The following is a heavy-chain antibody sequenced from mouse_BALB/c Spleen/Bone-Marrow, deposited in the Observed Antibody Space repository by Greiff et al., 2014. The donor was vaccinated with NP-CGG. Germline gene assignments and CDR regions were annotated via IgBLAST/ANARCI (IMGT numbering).Heavy chain of an antibody. Sequence: DVMLVESGGGLVQPGGSRKLSCAASGFTFSSFGMHWVRQAPEKGLEWVAYISSGSSTIYYADTVKGRFTISRDNPKNTLFPQMTSLRSEDTAMYYCARGVWYHAMDYWGQGTPVTVSS. CDR1: GFTFSSFG. V-gene: IGHV5-17*02. CDR2: ISSGSSTI. J-gene: IGHJ4*01. CDR3: ARGVWYHAMDY. D-gene: IGHD2-10*02.